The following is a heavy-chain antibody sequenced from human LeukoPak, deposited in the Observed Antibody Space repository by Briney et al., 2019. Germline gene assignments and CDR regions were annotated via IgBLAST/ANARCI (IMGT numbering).Heavy chain of an antibody. CDR1: GGSISSSRYY. Sequence: PSETLSLTCTVSGGSISSSRYYWGWVRQPPGKALEWIGNIFYSGSTYYSPSLKSRVTISLDTSRNQFSLKLSSVTAADTAVYYRARVLVTAIPYYYYYMDVWGKGTTVTISS. J-gene: IGHJ6*03. CDR3: ARVLVTAIPYYYYYMDV. D-gene: IGHD2-21*02. V-gene: IGHV4-39*07. CDR2: IFYSGST.